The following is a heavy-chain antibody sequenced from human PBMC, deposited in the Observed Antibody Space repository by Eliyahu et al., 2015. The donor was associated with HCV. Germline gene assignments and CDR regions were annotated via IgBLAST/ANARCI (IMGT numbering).Heavy chain of an antibody. Sequence: VQVVESGGGLVQPGRSLXLSXAASGFXFDDYAMHWVRQAPGKGLEWVSGISWNSGSIGYADSVKGRFTISRDNAKNSLHLQMNSLRVEDTALYYCAKGFGTGLYYGMDVWGQGTTVTVSS. CDR1: GFXFDDYA. J-gene: IGHJ6*02. D-gene: IGHD1-1*01. V-gene: IGHV3-9*01. CDR3: AKGFGTGLYYGMDV. CDR2: ISWNSGSI.